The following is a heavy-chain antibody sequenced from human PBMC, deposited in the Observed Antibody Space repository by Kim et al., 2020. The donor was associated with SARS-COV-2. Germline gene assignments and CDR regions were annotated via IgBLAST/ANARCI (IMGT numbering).Heavy chain of an antibody. CDR3: ARCLGESSSFSFDA. D-gene: IGHD6-6*01. CDR1: GDSITNINW. CDR2: IYHRGIT. J-gene: IGHJ5*02. V-gene: IGHV4-4*02. Sequence: SETLSLTCGVSGDSITNINWWTWVRQPPGKGLEWIGEIYHRGITNYNPSPKSRVTMSVDKSKSQFSLRLTSVTAADTAVYFCARCLGESSSFSFDAWGQG.